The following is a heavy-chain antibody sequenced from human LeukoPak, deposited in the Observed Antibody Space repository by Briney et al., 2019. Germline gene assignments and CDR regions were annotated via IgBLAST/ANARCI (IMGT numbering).Heavy chain of an antibody. J-gene: IGHJ4*02. CDR3: ARDFPDNSLFDL. V-gene: IGHV3-69-1*02. Sequence: PGGSLRLSCEVSGFNFNDYSMHWVSQAPGKGLEWVASITSTSRTIFYADSLQGRFIISRDNAKKTVSLEMNSPRGEDAALYYCARDFPDNSLFDLWGRGTLVSVSS. CDR2: ITSTSRTI. D-gene: IGHD5-24*01. CDR1: GFNFNDYS.